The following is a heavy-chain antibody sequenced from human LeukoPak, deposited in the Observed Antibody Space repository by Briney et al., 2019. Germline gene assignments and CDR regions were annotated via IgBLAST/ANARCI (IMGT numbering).Heavy chain of an antibody. D-gene: IGHD2-21*01. V-gene: IGHV3-64D*08. CDR3: AHSPRRTAWDP. CDR2: ITADGGAT. J-gene: IGHJ5*02. Sequence: PGGSLRLSCAASGFTFSSYAMHWVRQAPGRGLEYVSAITADGGATFYADSVKDRFTISRDNLRNTVALQMTNLRVEDTAVYFCAHSPRRTAWDPWGQGTLVTVSS. CDR1: GFTFSSYA.